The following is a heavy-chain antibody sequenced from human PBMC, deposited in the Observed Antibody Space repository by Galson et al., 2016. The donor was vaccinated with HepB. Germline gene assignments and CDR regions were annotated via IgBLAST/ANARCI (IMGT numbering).Heavy chain of an antibody. J-gene: IGHJ3*02. D-gene: IGHD3-10*01. V-gene: IGHV3-74*01. Sequence: SLRLSCATSGFTFSSYWMHWVRQAPGKGLVWVSRINSDGSSTTYADSVKGRFTISRDNAKNTLYLQMNSLRAEDTAVYYCARGTQALPRSTFDIWGQGTIVTVSS. CDR2: INSDGSST. CDR1: GFTFSSYW. CDR3: ARGTQALPRSTFDI.